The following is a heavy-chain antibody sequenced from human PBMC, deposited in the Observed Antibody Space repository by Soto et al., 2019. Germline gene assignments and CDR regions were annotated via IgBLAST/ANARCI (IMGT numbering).Heavy chain of an antibody. J-gene: IGHJ5*02. Sequence: SETLSLTCTVSGVSISSSYWSWLRQSPGTGLEWIGYIYYSGSTNYNPSLKSRVTISVDTSKNQFSLKLSSVTAADTAVYYCARALNPPGIAAAGNWFDPWGQGTLVTVSS. CDR3: ARALNPPGIAAAGNWFDP. D-gene: IGHD6-13*01. CDR2: IYYSGST. V-gene: IGHV4-59*01. CDR1: GVSISSSY.